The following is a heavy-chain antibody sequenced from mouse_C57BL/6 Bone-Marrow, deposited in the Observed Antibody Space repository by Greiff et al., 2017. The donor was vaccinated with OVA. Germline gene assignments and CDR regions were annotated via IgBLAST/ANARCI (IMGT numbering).Heavy chain of an antibody. CDR1: GYTFTSYW. V-gene: IGHV1-55*01. J-gene: IGHJ2*01. D-gene: IGHD1-1*01. Sequence: QVHVKQSGAELVKPGASVKMSCKASGYTFTSYWITWVKQRPGQGLEWIGDIYPGSGSTNYNEKFKSKATLTVDTSSSTAYMQLSSLTSEDSAVYYCAKIYYYGSRGYWGQGTTLTVSS. CDR2: IYPGSGST. CDR3: AKIYYYGSRGY.